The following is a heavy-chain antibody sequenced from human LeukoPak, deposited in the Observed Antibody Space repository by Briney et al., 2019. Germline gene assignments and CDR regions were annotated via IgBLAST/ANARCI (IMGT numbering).Heavy chain of an antibody. Sequence: ASVKVSCKASRYSLTGYYMHWVRQAPGQGLECMGWVNPNSGGTNYAQKFQGRVTMTSDTSINTAYMELSRLRSDDTAVYYCARDGSGWYWFDPWGQGTLVTVSS. CDR3: ARDGSGWYWFDP. CDR2: VNPNSGGT. D-gene: IGHD6-19*01. CDR1: RYSLTGYY. J-gene: IGHJ5*02. V-gene: IGHV1-2*02.